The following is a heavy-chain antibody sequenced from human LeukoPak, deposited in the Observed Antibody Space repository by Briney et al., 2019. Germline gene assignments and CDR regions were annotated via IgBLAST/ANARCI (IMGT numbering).Heavy chain of an antibody. Sequence: SETLSLTCTVSSGSISSGGYYWSWIRQHPGKGLEWIGYIYYSGSSYYNPSLKSRLTISLDTSKNQFSLKLSSVTAADTAVYYCARGPVRGYSNYWGQGTLVTVSS. J-gene: IGHJ4*02. V-gene: IGHV4-31*03. D-gene: IGHD4-11*01. CDR3: ARGPVRGYSNY. CDR1: SGSISSGGYY. CDR2: IYYSGSS.